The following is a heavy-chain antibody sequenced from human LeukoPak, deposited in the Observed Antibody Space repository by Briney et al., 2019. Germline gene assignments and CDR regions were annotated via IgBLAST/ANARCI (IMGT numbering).Heavy chain of an antibody. D-gene: IGHD6-19*01. J-gene: IGHJ4*02. Sequence: PGGSLRLSCAASGFTFTDYYMSWIRQPPGKGLEWVLYITTSGSTMYYADSVKGRFTISRDNAKNSLSLQMNSLRAEDTAVYYCARPYSSGVSQFDYWGQGTLVTVSS. CDR2: ITTSGSTM. CDR1: GFTFTDYY. V-gene: IGHV3-11*04. CDR3: ARPYSSGVSQFDY.